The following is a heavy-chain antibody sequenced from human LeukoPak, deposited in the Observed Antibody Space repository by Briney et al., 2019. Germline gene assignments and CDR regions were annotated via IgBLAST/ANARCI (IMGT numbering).Heavy chain of an antibody. D-gene: IGHD6-13*01. CDR2: ISAYNGNT. CDR1: GYTFTSYG. CDR3: ARDRGSSWYGPNYYFDY. J-gene: IGHJ4*02. Sequence: ASVKVSCKASGYTFTSYGISWVRQAPGQGLEWMGWISAYNGNTNYAQKLQGRVTMTTDTSTSTAYMELRSLRSNDTAVYYCARDRGSSWYGPNYYFDYWGQGTLVTVSS. V-gene: IGHV1-18*01.